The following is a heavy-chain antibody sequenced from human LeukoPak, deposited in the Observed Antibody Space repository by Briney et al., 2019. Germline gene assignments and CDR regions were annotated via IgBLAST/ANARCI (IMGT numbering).Heavy chain of an antibody. CDR1: GFTFSSYA. V-gene: IGHV3-30-3*01. CDR2: ISYDGSNK. D-gene: IGHD3-16*01. J-gene: IGHJ3*02. Sequence: GALRLSCAASGFTFSSYAMHWVRQAPGKGLEWVAVISYDGSNKYYADSVKGRFTISRDNSKNTLYLQMNSLRAEDTAVYYCAREGLDRIMITFGGVHMGRAFDIWGQGTMVTVSS. CDR3: AREGLDRIMITFGGVHMGRAFDI.